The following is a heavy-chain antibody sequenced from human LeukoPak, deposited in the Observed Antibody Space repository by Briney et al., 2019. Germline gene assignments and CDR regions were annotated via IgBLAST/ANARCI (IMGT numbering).Heavy chain of an antibody. CDR1: GLTFSTSG. CDR3: ARGNLIAAAGTSYFDY. V-gene: IGHV3-21*01. J-gene: IGHJ4*02. D-gene: IGHD6-13*01. Sequence: GGSLRLSCTASGLTFSTSGFNWVRQAPGKGLEWVSSISSSSSYIYYADSAKGRFTISRDNAKNSLYLQMNSLRAEDTAVYYCARGNLIAAAGTSYFDYWGQGTLVTVSS. CDR2: ISSSSSYI.